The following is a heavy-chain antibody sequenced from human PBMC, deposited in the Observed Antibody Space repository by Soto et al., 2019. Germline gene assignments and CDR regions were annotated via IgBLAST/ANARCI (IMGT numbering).Heavy chain of an antibody. CDR3: ARKYSGYDYYLDY. V-gene: IGHV4-59*01. J-gene: IGHJ4*02. Sequence: PSETLSLTCTVSGGSISSYYWSWIRQPPGKGLEWIGYIYYSGSTNYNPSLKSRVTISVDTSKNQFSLKLSSVTAADTAVYYCARKYSGYDYYLDYWGQGTLVTVSS. CDR2: IYYSGST. D-gene: IGHD5-12*01. CDR1: GGSISSYY.